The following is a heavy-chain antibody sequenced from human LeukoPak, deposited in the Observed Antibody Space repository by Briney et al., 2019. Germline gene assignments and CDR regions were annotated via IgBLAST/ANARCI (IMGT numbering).Heavy chain of an antibody. J-gene: IGHJ5*02. CDR3: ARLRRRLSMAGTFDP. Sequence: SETLSLTCAVYGGSFSGYYWSWIRQPPGKGLEWIGEINHSGSTNYNPSLKSRVTISVDTSKNQFSLKLSSVTAADTAVYYCARLRRRLSMAGTFDPWGQGTLVTVSS. CDR2: INHSGST. D-gene: IGHD6-19*01. V-gene: IGHV4-34*01. CDR1: GGSFSGYY.